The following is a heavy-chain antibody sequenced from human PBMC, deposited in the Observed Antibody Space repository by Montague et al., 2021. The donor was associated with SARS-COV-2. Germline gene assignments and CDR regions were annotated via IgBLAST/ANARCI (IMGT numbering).Heavy chain of an antibody. J-gene: IGHJ3*02. D-gene: IGHD5-18*01. Sequence: SETQSLTCTVSGGSISSYYWSWIRQPPGKGLEWIGYIYYSGSTNYNPSLKSRVTISLDTSKNQFSLKLNSVTAADTAVYYCARGSYGPDAFDTWGQGTMVTVSS. CDR1: GGSISSYY. V-gene: IGHV4-59*01. CDR3: ARGSYGPDAFDT. CDR2: IYYSGST.